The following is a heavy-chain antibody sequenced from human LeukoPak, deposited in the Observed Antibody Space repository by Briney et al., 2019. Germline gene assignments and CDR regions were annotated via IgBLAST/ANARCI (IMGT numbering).Heavy chain of an antibody. J-gene: IGHJ6*02. V-gene: IGHV3-48*01. CDR2: ISSSSSTI. CDR1: GFTFSSYS. CDR3: ARSHQRIEYYYYGMDV. D-gene: IGHD1-1*01. Sequence: GGSLRLSCAASGFTFSSYSMNWVRQAPGKGLEWVSYISSSSSTIYYADSVKGRFTISRDNAKNSLYLQMNSLRAEDTAVYYCARSHQRIEYYYYGMDVWGQGTTVTVSS.